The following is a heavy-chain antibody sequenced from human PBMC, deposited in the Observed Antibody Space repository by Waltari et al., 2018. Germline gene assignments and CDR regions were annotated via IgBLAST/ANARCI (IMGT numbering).Heavy chain of an antibody. V-gene: IGHV3-7*01. Sequence: EVQLVESGGGLVQPGGSRRLSCAASGITFRSYWMSWVRQAPGKGLEWVANIKQDGSEKYYVDSVKGRFTISRDNAKNSLYLQMNSLRAEDTAVYYCARARGSQYFFDYWGQGTLVTVSS. CDR3: ARARGSQYFFDY. D-gene: IGHD5-12*01. CDR2: IKQDGSEK. CDR1: GITFRSYW. J-gene: IGHJ4*02.